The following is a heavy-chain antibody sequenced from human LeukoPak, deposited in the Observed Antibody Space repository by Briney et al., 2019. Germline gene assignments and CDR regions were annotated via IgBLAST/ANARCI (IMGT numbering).Heavy chain of an antibody. V-gene: IGHV3-11*01. D-gene: IGHD3-3*01. Sequence: GGSLRLSCAASGFTFSDYYMSWICKAPGPGLDLVSYISSSGSAIYYADSVTGLFTISRENGQNSLYLQMNSLRAEDTGVYYCARDAFTIFGQGGGYYYYGMDVWGQGTTVTVSS. CDR1: GFTFSDYY. CDR2: ISSSGSAI. J-gene: IGHJ6*01. CDR3: ARDAFTIFGQGGGYYYYGMDV.